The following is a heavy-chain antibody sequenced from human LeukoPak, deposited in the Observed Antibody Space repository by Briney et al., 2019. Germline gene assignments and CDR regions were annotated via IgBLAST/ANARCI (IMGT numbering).Heavy chain of an antibody. Sequence: ASVKVSCKASGYTFTGYHMHWVRQAPGQGLEWMGRINPSSGDTNYAQKFQGRVTMTRDTSISTAYMELSRLRSDDTAVYYCARDYCSSTSCLFDYWGQGTLVTVSS. CDR2: INPSSGDT. J-gene: IGHJ4*02. CDR1: GYTFTGYH. CDR3: ARDYCSSTSCLFDY. D-gene: IGHD2-2*01. V-gene: IGHV1-2*06.